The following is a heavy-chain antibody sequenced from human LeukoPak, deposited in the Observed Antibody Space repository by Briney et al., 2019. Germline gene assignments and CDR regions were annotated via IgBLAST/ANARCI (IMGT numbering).Heavy chain of an antibody. V-gene: IGHV4-59*01. J-gene: IGHJ4*02. Sequence: SETLSLTCTVSGGSISSYYWSWIRQPPGKGLEWIGYIYYSGSTNYNPSLKSRVTISVDTSKNQFSLKLTSVTAADTAVYYCATTNRDNFGDYFFDYWGQGTLVTVSS. CDR1: GGSISSYY. D-gene: IGHD4-17*01. CDR3: ATTNRDNFGDYFFDY. CDR2: IYYSGST.